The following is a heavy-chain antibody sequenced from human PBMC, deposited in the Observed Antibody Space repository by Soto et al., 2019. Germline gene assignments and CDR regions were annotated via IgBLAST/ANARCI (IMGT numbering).Heavy chain of an antibody. D-gene: IGHD2-15*01. CDR3: ARGSPPEDY. V-gene: IGHV1-18*01. CDR2: IRAYNGNT. Sequence: QVQLVQSGAEVKKPGASVKVSCKASGYTFTSYGISWVRQAPGQWLEWMGWIRAYNGNTNYAQKLQCRVTMTTDTATSPCYMELRSLRSEDTAVYYCARGSPPEDYWGQGTMVTVSS. CDR1: GYTFTSYG. J-gene: IGHJ4*02.